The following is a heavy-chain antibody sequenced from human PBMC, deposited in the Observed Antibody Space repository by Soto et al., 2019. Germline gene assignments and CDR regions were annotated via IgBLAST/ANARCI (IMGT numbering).Heavy chain of an antibody. CDR2: IYSGGST. CDR3: GRDEGRDFWGGCNRPYYYRDV. V-gene: IGHV3-66*01. D-gene: IGHD3-3*01. CDR1: GLTVSSNY. Sequence: EVQLVESGGGLVQPGGSLRLSCAASGLTVSSNYMSWVRQAPGKGLEWGSVIYSGGSTYYADSGKGRFTISRDNSKHRLHRQINRQRAEDTAVHYCGRDEGRDFWGGCNRPYYYRDVWGKGTTVTVSS. J-gene: IGHJ6*03.